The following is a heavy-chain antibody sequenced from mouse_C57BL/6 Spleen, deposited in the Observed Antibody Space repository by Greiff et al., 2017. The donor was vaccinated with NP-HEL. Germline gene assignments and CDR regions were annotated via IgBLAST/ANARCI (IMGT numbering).Heavy chain of an antibody. D-gene: IGHD1-1*01. Sequence: QVHVKQSGAELVKPGASVKLSCKASGYTFTSYWMHWVKQRPGQGLEWIGMIHPNSGSTNYNEKFKSKATLTVDKSSSTAYMQLSSLTSEDSAVYYCAKGSITTVVARDYAMDYWGQGTSVTVSS. CDR3: AKGSITTVVARDYAMDY. CDR2: IHPNSGST. CDR1: GYTFTSYW. V-gene: IGHV1-64*01. J-gene: IGHJ4*01.